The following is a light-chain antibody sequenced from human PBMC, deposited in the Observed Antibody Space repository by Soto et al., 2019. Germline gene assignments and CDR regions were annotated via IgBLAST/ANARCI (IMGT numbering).Light chain of an antibody. V-gene: IGLV1-47*01. CDR2: RND. CDR1: ISNIGNNY. J-gene: IGLJ1*01. CDR3: AAWDDTVRSYV. Sequence: QSVLTQPSSVSGTPGQGVTISCSGSISNIGNNYVYWFQQLPGTAPKVLSNRNDQRPSGVPDRFSGSKSGTSASLAISWLRSEDEADYYCAAWDDTVRSYVFGTGTKVTVL.